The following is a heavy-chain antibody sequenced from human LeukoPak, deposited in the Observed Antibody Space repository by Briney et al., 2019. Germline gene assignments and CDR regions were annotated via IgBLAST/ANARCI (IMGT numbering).Heavy chain of an antibody. CDR2: IIPIFGTA. V-gene: IGHV1-69*13. Sequence: ASVKVSCKASGYTFTSYYMHWVRQAPGQGLEWMGGIIPIFGTANYAQKFQGRVTITADESTSTAYMELSSLRSEDTAVYYCARALGIAAADYYYYMDVWGKGTTVTVSS. D-gene: IGHD6-13*01. J-gene: IGHJ6*03. CDR3: ARALGIAAADYYYYMDV. CDR1: GYTFTSYY.